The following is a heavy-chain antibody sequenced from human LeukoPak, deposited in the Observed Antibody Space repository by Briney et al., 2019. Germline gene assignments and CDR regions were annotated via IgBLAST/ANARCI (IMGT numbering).Heavy chain of an antibody. D-gene: IGHD3-16*01. CDR3: TRDLGGGYFDD. CDR1: GFTFSSYW. Sequence: GGSLRLSCAASGFTFSSYWMSWVRQAPGKGLEWVANIKQDGSEKYYVDSVKGRFTISRDNAKDSLYLQMNSLRADDTAMYYCTRDLGGGYFDDWGQGILVTVSS. V-gene: IGHV3-7*01. CDR2: IKQDGSEK. J-gene: IGHJ4*02.